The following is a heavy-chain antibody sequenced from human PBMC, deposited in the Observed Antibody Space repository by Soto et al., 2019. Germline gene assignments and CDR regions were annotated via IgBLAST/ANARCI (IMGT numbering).Heavy chain of an antibody. D-gene: IGHD3-9*01. Sequence: SETLSLTCTVAGVSISSYYLIWIRQPPGKGLEWIGYIYYSGSTNYNPSLKSRVTISVDTSKNQFSLKLSSVTAADTAVYYCARGALRYFDWSTNYYYYYLDVWGKGTTVTVSS. CDR1: GVSISSYY. CDR2: IYYSGST. J-gene: IGHJ6*03. CDR3: ARGALRYFDWSTNYYYYYLDV. V-gene: IGHV4-59*01.